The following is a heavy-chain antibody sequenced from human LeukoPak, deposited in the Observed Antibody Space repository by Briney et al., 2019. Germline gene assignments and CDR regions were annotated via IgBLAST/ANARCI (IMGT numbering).Heavy chain of an antibody. CDR3: ARDAAYYDSSGYN. V-gene: IGHV5-51*01. J-gene: IGHJ4*02. CDR1: GYSFMDYW. Sequence: GESLKISCKGSGYSFMDYWIGWVRQMPGKGPDWMGFIFPHDSNTKYSPSFQGQVTISVDKSISTAYVQWSSLKASDTAMYYCARDAAYYDSSGYNWGQGTLVTVSS. CDR2: IFPHDSNT. D-gene: IGHD3-22*01.